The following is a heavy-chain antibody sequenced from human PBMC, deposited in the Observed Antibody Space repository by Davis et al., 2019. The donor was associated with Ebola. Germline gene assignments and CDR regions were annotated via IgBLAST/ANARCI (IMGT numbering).Heavy chain of an antibody. J-gene: IGHJ6*02. CDR1: GYTFTSYY. Sequence: ASVKVSCKASGYTFTSYYMHWVRQAPGQGLEWMGIINPSGGSTSYAQKFQGRVTMTRDTSTSTVYMELSSLKSEDTAAYYCAREYVVQGVISYGMDVWGQGTTVTVSS. CDR2: INPSGGST. D-gene: IGHD3-10*01. V-gene: IGHV1-46*01. CDR3: AREYVVQGVISYGMDV.